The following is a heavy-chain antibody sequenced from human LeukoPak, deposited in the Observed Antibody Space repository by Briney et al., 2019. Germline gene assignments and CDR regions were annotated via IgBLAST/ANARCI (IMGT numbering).Heavy chain of an antibody. CDR2: IYPDDSDT. CDR1: GYMFTTYW. D-gene: IGHD3-10*01. Sequence: GESLKISCKGSGYMFTTYWIGWVRQMPGKGLEWMGIIYPDDSDTRYSPSFHGQVTISADKSISTAYLRWSSLKASDTAIYYCARPVSYYGSGSSYGMDVWGQGTTVTVSS. J-gene: IGHJ6*02. V-gene: IGHV5-51*01. CDR3: ARPVSYYGSGSSYGMDV.